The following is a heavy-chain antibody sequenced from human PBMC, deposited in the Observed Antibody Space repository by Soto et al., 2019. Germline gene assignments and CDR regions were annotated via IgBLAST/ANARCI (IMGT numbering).Heavy chain of an antibody. D-gene: IGHD3-10*01. CDR2: ISGLNGNT. Sequence: QVHLVQSGVEVKKPGASVKVSCKASGYSFSTYGISWVRQAPGQGLEWMGWISGLNGNTNYAQNLQGRVTMTTDTSTSTAYMELRCLGFDDTAMYYCARDLFGEDGAGYFDYWGKGTLVTVSS. CDR1: GYSFSTYG. CDR3: ARDLFGEDGAGYFDY. J-gene: IGHJ4*02. V-gene: IGHV1-18*01.